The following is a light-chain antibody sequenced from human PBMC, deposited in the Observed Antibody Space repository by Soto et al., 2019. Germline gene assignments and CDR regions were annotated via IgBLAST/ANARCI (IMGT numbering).Light chain of an antibody. CDR2: DAS. V-gene: IGKV3-11*01. Sequence: IVLTQSPATLSLSAGEAASPSCWASRSVSSYLAWYQQKPGQAPRLLIYDASNRATGIPARCSGRGSGTDFAITISSLEPEDFAVYYCQQRSSWSITFGQGTRLEIK. J-gene: IGKJ5*01. CDR1: RSVSSY. CDR3: QQRSSWSIT.